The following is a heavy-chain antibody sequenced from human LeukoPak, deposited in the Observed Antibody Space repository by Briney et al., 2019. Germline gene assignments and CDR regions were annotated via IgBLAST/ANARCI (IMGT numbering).Heavy chain of an antibody. D-gene: IGHD3-10*01. Sequence: GGSLRLSCAASGFTFSSYAMSWVRQAPGKGLEWVSAISGSGGSTYYADSVKGRFTISRDNSKNTLYLQMNSLRAEDTAVYYCAKDPPTKYYYGSGSFNWFDPWGQGTLVTVSS. V-gene: IGHV3-23*01. J-gene: IGHJ5*02. CDR2: ISGSGGST. CDR1: GFTFSSYA. CDR3: AKDPPTKYYYGSGSFNWFDP.